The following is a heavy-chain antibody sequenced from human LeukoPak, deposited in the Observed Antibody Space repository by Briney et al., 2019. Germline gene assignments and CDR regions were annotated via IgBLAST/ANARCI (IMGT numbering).Heavy chain of an antibody. J-gene: IGHJ4*02. Sequence: GGSLRLSCAASGFTFSSYAMHWVRQAPGKGLEWVAVISYDGSNKYYADSVKGRFTISRDNSKNTLYLQMNSLRAEDTAVYYCARAPGYSGSYLRYWGQGTLVTVSS. V-gene: IGHV3-30-3*01. CDR2: ISYDGSNK. CDR1: GFTFSSYA. D-gene: IGHD1-26*01. CDR3: ARAPGYSGSYLRY.